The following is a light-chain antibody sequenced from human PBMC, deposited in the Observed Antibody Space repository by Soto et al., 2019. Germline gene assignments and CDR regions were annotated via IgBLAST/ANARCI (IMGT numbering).Light chain of an antibody. CDR1: QSVSSSY. CDR3: QQYGHSPGT. Sequence: EIVLTQSPGTLSLSPGERATLSCRASQSVSSSYLAWYQQKPGQAPRLLIYGASSRATGIPDRFSGSGSGTDFTLTISRLEPEDLAVYYWQQYGHSPGTFGQGTKVEIK. J-gene: IGKJ1*01. CDR2: GAS. V-gene: IGKV3-20*01.